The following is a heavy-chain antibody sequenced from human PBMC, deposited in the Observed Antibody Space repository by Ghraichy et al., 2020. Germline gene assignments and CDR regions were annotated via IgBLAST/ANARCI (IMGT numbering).Heavy chain of an antibody. D-gene: IGHD2/OR15-2a*01. Sequence: GGSLRLSCAASGFTFSSYSMNWVRQAPGKGLEWVSYISSSSSTIYYADSVKGRFIISRDNAKNSLYLQMNSLRAEDTAVYYCATGFLYYFDYWGQGTLVTVSS. CDR1: GFTFSSYS. J-gene: IGHJ4*02. V-gene: IGHV3-48*01. CDR3: ATGFLYYFDY. CDR2: ISSSSSTI.